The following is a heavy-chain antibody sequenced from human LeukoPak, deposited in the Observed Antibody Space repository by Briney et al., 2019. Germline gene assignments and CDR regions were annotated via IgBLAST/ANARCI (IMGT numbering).Heavy chain of an antibody. D-gene: IGHD3-22*01. J-gene: IGHJ4*02. CDR3: AREDYYDSSGYYLDC. Sequence: SETLSLTCSVSGGSISSTSCYWGWIRQPPGKGLEWIGGIYYSGSTYYNPSLKSRVTISVDASKNQFSLKLSSVTAADTAVYYCAREDYYDSSGYYLDCWGQGTLVTVSS. CDR2: IYYSGST. V-gene: IGHV4-39*07. CDR1: GGSISSTSCY.